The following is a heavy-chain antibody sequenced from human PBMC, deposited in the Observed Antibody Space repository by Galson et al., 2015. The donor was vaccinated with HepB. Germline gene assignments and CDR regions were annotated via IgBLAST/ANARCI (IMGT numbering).Heavy chain of an antibody. J-gene: IGHJ3*02. V-gene: IGHV1-3*01. Sequence: SVKVSCKASGYTFTSYAMHWVRQAPGQRLEWMGWINAGNGNTKYSQKFQGRVTITRDTSASTAYMELSSLRSEDTAVYYCARGGELRYFDWLILDAFDIWGQGTMVTVS. CDR1: GYTFTSYA. CDR2: INAGNGNT. CDR3: ARGGELRYFDWLILDAFDI. D-gene: IGHD3-9*01.